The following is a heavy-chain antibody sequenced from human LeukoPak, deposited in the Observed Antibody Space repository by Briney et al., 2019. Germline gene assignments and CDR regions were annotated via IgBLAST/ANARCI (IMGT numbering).Heavy chain of an antibody. J-gene: IGHJ6*02. CDR2: INPITGAT. D-gene: IGHD2-8*01. CDR1: TYTFTGYY. CDR3: ARSNNCTYGVCSVVSIYYGMDF. Sequence: ASVKVSCKASTYTFTGYYMHWVRQAPGQGLEWMGWINPITGATNYAQKFQGRVTMTRDTSISTVYMELTRLKSDDTAVYYCARSNNCTYGVCSVVSIYYGMDFWGQGTTVTVSS. V-gene: IGHV1-2*02.